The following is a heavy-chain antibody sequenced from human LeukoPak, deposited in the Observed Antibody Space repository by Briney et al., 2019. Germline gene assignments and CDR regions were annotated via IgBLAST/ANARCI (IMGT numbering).Heavy chain of an antibody. V-gene: IGHV3-74*01. CDR3: TRRAAALDAFDI. CDR1: GFTFSSYW. CDR2: IKSDGSST. J-gene: IGHJ3*02. D-gene: IGHD6-13*01. Sequence: GGSLRLSCAASGFTFSSYWVHWVRQAPGKGLVWVSRIKSDGSSTTYADSVKGRFTMSRDNAKNTLYLQMNSLRAEDTAVYYCTRRAAALDAFDIWGQGTMVTVSS.